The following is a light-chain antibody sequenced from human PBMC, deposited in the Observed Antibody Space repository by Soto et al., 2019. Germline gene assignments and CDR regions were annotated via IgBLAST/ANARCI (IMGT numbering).Light chain of an antibody. V-gene: IGKV4-1*01. J-gene: IGKJ4*01. CDR1: QSVLYSPNNKNY. CDR3: QQYYNTPLT. CDR2: WAS. Sequence: IFMTQSPDSLTVSLGERATINCKSSQSVLYSPNNKNYLAWYQQKPGQPPKLLIYWASTRESGVPDRFSGSGSETDFTLSISSMQAEDVAVYYCQQYYNTPLTFGGGTKVDIK.